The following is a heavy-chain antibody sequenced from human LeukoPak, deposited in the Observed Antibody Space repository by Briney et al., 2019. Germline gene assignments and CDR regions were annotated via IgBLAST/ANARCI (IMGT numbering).Heavy chain of an antibody. CDR1: GFTFSSYA. D-gene: IGHD3-22*01. J-gene: IGHJ4*02. CDR2: ISGSGGST. V-gene: IGHV3-23*01. CDR3: AKRLGLTYYYDSSGSHPGFDY. Sequence: PGGSLRLSCAASGFTFSSYAMSRVRQAPGKGLEWVSAISGSGGSTYYADSVKGRFTISRDNSKNTLYLQMNSLRAEDTAVYYCAKRLGLTYYYDSSGSHPGFDYWGQGTLVTVSS.